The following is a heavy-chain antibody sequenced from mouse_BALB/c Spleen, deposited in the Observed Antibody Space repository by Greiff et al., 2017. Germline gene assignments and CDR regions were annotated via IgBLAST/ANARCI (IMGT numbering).Heavy chain of an antibody. J-gene: IGHJ2*01. D-gene: IGHD1-1*01. CDR3: ARDRDYGSSNFDY. CDR2: INSNGGST. Sequence: EVMLVESGGGLVQPGGSLKLSCAASGFTFSSYGLSWVRQTPDKRLELVATINSNGGSTYYPDSVKGRFTISRDNAKNTLYLQMSSLKSEDTAMYYCARDRDYGSSNFDYWGQGTTLTVSS. CDR1: GFTFSSYG. V-gene: IGHV5-6-3*01.